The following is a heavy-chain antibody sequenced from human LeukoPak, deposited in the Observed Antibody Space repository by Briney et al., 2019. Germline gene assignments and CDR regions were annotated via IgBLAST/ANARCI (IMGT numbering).Heavy chain of an antibody. CDR1: DGSLRNYF. V-gene: IGHV4-4*07. CDR3: ARGPYCSRGTCSLDY. J-gene: IGHJ4*02. CDR2: LYTSGNT. Sequence: SETLSLTCTFSDGSLRNYFWSWIRQPAGKGLEWIGRLYTSGNTNYNPSLKSRVTMSADTSKNQFSLKLSSVTAADTAVYYCARGPYCSRGTCSLDYWGQGTLVTVSS. D-gene: IGHD2-15*01.